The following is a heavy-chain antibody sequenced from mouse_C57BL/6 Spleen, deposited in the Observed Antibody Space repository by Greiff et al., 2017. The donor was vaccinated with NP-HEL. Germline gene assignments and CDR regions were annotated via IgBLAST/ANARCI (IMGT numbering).Heavy chain of an antibody. J-gene: IGHJ2*01. D-gene: IGHD2-5*01. V-gene: IGHV10-3*01. Sequence: EVQRVESGGGLVQPKGSLKLSCAASGFTFNTYAMHWVRQAPGKGLDWVARIRSKSSNYATYYADSVKDRFNISRDDSQSMIYLQMNNLKTEDTAMYYCVRNSNYVIFFDYWGQGTTLTVSS. CDR1: GFTFNTYA. CDR2: IRSKSSNYAT. CDR3: VRNSNYVIFFDY.